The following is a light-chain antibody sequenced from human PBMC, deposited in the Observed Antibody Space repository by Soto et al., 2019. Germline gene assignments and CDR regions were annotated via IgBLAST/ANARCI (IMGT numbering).Light chain of an antibody. CDR2: DAS. CDR1: QSVNSY. Sequence: EIVLTQSPATLSLSPGDRATLSCRASQSVNSYLAWYQQKPGQAPRLLIYDASNRSTGIPARFSGSGSGTDFTLAISSLEPEEFAVYYCQQRSNWPSTFGGGTKVEIK. CDR3: QQRSNWPST. V-gene: IGKV3-11*01. J-gene: IGKJ4*01.